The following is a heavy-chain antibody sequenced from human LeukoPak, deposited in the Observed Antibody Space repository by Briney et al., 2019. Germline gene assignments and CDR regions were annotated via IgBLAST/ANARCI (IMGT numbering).Heavy chain of an antibody. CDR2: ISTYNGNT. V-gene: IGHV1-18*01. J-gene: IGHJ4*02. Sequence: ASVKASCKASGYTFTSYDMSWVRQAPGQGLEWMGWISTYNGNTNYAQKLQGRVTTTTDTSTSTAYMELRSLRSDDTALYYCARWFGELALDYWGQGTLVTVSS. CDR1: GYTFTSYD. D-gene: IGHD3-10*01. CDR3: ARWFGELALDY.